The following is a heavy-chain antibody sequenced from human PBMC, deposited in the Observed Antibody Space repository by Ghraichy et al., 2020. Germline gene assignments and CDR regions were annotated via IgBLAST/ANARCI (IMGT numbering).Heavy chain of an antibody. D-gene: IGHD1-26*01. Sequence: ASVKVSCKASGYRFSIYAIHWARQAPGQRLEWVGWINAANDNAKYSEKFQGRVTITRDTSASTAFMELSNLRFEDTAVYYCARVPLSGDYYQPLGLWGQGTLVTVSS. CDR2: INAANDNA. CDR1: GYRFSIYA. J-gene: IGHJ4*02. V-gene: IGHV1-3*01. CDR3: ARVPLSGDYYQPLGL.